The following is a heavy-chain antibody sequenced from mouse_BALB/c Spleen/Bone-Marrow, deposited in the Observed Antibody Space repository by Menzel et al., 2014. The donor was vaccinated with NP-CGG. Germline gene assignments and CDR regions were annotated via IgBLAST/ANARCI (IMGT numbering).Heavy chain of an antibody. CDR1: GFTFSSYG. J-gene: IGHJ1*01. CDR3: ARVYGWYFDV. Sequence: EVKLMESGGGLAQPGGSLKLSCAASGFTFSSYGMSWVRQTPDKRLELVATINNNGGSTYYPDSVKGQFTISRDNAKNTLYLQMSSLKSEDTAMYYCARVYGWYFDVWNAATTITISS. D-gene: IGHD1-1*01. CDR2: INNNGGST. V-gene: IGHV5-6-3*01.